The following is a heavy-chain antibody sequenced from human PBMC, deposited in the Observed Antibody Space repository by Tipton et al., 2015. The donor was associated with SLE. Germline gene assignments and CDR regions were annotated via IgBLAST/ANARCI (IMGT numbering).Heavy chain of an antibody. CDR3: ARDLERFSISYYYDSSGYTY. D-gene: IGHD3-22*01. V-gene: IGHV4-34*01. J-gene: IGHJ4*02. Sequence: TLSLTCTVSGGSISSYYWSWIRQPPGKGLEWIGEINHSGSTNYNPSLKSRVTISVDTSKNQFSLKLTSVTAADTAVYYCARDLERFSISYYYDSSGYTYWGQGTLVTVSS. CDR2: INHSGST. CDR1: GGSISSYY.